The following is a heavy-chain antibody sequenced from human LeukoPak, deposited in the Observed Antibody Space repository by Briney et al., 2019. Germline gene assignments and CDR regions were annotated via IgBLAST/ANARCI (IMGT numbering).Heavy chain of an antibody. D-gene: IGHD4-23*01. Sequence: GESLGLSCAASGFTFSSYAMTWVRQAPGKGLEWVSVISGSGGSTYYADSVKGRFTISRDNSKNTLYLQMNSLRAEDTAVYYCAKGTPFDYGGNHFDYWGQGTLVTVSS. CDR3: AKGTPFDYGGNHFDY. CDR2: ISGSGGST. J-gene: IGHJ4*02. CDR1: GFTFSSYA. V-gene: IGHV3-23*01.